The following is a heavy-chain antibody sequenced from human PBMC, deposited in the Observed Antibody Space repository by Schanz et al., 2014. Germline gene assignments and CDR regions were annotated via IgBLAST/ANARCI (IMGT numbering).Heavy chain of an antibody. CDR2: ISGNTNYT. Sequence: QVHLEESGGGLGKPGGSLRLSCVASGFIFSDYYMSWIRQAPGKGPECVAYISGNTNYTNYADSVKGRFTISRDNAKNSVYLQMDSLRVEDTAVYYCTRDHGLTLYWGQGTLVAVSS. CDR1: GFIFSDYY. CDR3: TRDHGLTLY. J-gene: IGHJ4*02. V-gene: IGHV3-11*06.